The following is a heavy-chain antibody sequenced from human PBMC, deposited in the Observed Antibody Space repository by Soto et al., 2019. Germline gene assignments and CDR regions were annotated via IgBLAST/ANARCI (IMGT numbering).Heavy chain of an antibody. D-gene: IGHD3-22*01. CDR2: IIPIFGSA. CDR1: GGTFSRNT. J-gene: IGHJ4*02. Sequence: GASVKVSCKASGGTFSRNTISWVRQAPGQGLEWMGGIIPIFGSANYAQKFQGRVTITADEYTRTVYMELSRLRSEDTAIYYCARQFDSDTSGYYYAYWGQGTLVTVS. V-gene: IGHV1-69*13. CDR3: ARQFDSDTSGYYYAY.